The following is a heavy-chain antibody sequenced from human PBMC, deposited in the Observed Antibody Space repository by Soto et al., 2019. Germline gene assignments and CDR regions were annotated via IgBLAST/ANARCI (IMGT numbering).Heavy chain of an antibody. D-gene: IGHD3-22*01. Sequence: QITLKESGPPLVKPTQTLTLTCTFSGFSLSTSGVGVGWIRQPPGKALEWLALIYWDDDKRYSPSLKSRLTITKDTSKNQVGLTMTNIDPVDTATYYCAHTQYYYDSSGYYSNAEYFQHWGQGTLVTVSS. J-gene: IGHJ1*01. CDR3: AHTQYYYDSSGYYSNAEYFQH. CDR1: GFSLSTSGVG. CDR2: IYWDDDK. V-gene: IGHV2-5*02.